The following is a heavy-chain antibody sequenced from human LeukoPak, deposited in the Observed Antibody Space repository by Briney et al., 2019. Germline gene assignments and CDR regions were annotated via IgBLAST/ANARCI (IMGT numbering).Heavy chain of an antibody. D-gene: IGHD3-10*01. J-gene: IGHJ4*02. CDR3: ARDNHYYGSGSYPPPY. CDR2: INPNSGGT. V-gene: IGHV1-2*02. Sequence: ASVNVSCTASGYTFTVYYMHWVRQAPGQGLEWMGWINPNSGGTNYAQKFQGRVTMTRDTSISTAYMELSRLRSDDTAVYYCARDNHYYGSGSYPPPYWGQGTLVTVSS. CDR1: GYTFTVYY.